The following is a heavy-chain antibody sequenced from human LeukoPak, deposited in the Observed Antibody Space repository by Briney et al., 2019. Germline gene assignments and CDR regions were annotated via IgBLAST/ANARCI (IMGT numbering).Heavy chain of an antibody. J-gene: IGHJ4*02. V-gene: IGHV3-23*01. CDR3: AKTGDSSTYSFDY. CDR2: TSGSGSIT. CDR1: GFTFSSYA. Sequence: GGSLRLSCAASGFTFSSYAMTWVRQAPGKGPEWVSTTSGSGSITYYADSVKGRITISRDNSKSTLYLQMSSLRAEDTAAYYCAKTGDSSTYSFDYWGQGALVTVSS. D-gene: IGHD3-22*01.